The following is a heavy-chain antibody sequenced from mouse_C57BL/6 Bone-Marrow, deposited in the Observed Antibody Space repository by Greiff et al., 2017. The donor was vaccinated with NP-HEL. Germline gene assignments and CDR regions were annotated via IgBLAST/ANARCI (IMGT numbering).Heavy chain of an antibody. CDR1: GFNITDDY. CDR2: IDPENGDT. D-gene: IGHD1-1*01. J-gene: IGHJ1*03. V-gene: IGHV14-4*01. Sequence: EVQLQESGAELVRPGASVKLSCTASGFNITDDYMHWVKQRPEQGLEWIGWIDPENGDTEYASKFQGKATITADTSSNTAYLQLSSLTSEDTAVYYCTTNFYYYGSSYWYFDVWGTGTTVTVSS. CDR3: TTNFYYYGSSYWYFDV.